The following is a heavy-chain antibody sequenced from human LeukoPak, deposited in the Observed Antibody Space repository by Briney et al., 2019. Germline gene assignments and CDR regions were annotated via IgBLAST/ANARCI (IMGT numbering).Heavy chain of an antibody. CDR1: GVSISGNSYY. CDR2: VYYSGST. J-gene: IGHJ5*02. Sequence: PPETLSLTCTVSGVSISGNSYYWGWIRHPPGKGLEWIGSVYYSGSTFYNPSLKTRVNMSVDTSKNQFSLTVSSVTAADTAIYYCARVRYIAYAGWFDPWGQGTLVTVSS. CDR3: ARVRYIAYAGWFDP. D-gene: IGHD5-12*01. V-gene: IGHV4-39*01.